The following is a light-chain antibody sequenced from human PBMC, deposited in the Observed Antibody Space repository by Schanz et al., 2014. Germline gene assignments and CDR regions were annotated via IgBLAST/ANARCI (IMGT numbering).Light chain of an antibody. CDR3: QSYDSSLSGLWV. Sequence: QSVLTQPPSVSGAPGQGVTISCTGSASNIGAGYDVHWYQQVPGTAPKPLIFDNTNRPSGVPDRFSGSKSGTSASLAITGLQAEDEADYYCQSYDSSLSGLWVFGGGTKLTVL. J-gene: IGLJ3*02. V-gene: IGLV1-40*01. CDR1: ASNIGAGYD. CDR2: DNT.